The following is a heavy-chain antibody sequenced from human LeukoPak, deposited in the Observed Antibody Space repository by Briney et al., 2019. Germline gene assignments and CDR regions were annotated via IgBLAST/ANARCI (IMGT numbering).Heavy chain of an antibody. J-gene: IGHJ3*01. Sequence: GGSLRLSCVGSGFSFSDFGMSWVRQAPGQGLQWVATIRQGGREKNYADSVKGRSTISGETAPHPLFRQLNSLRAEDTALYYCVRGSNNYRVWGQGTMVTVSS. CDR3: VRGSNNYRV. CDR2: IRQGGREK. D-gene: IGHD1-20*01. V-gene: IGHV3-7*01. CDR1: GFSFSDFG.